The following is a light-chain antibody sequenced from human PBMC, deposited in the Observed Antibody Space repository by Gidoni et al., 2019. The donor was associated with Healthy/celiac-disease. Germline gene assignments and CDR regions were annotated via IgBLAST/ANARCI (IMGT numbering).Light chain of an antibody. CDR2: LGS. V-gene: IGKV2-28*01. J-gene: IGKJ5*01. CDR3: MQALQTPIT. Sequence: DFFITHSPLSLPVTPGEPASISCRSSQSLLHSNGYNYLDWYLQKPGQSTQLLIYLGSNRASGVPDRFSGSGSGTDFTLKISRVEAEDVGVYYCMQALQTPITFGQGTRLEIK. CDR1: QSLLHSNGYNY.